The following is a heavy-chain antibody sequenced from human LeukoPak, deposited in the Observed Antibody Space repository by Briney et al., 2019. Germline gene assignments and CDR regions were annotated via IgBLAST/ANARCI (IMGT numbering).Heavy chain of an antibody. CDR3: AKGPPGFWIQLWYFDY. J-gene: IGHJ4*02. CDR1: GFTFNTYT. Sequence: GGSLRLSCAASGFTFNTYTMNWVRQAPGKGLEWVSYISGSSGIIDYADSVRGRFTISRDNAKDSLYLQMNSLRDDDTALYYCAKGPPGFWIQLWYFDYWGQGTLVTVSS. D-gene: IGHD5-18*01. V-gene: IGHV3-48*02. CDR2: ISGSSGII.